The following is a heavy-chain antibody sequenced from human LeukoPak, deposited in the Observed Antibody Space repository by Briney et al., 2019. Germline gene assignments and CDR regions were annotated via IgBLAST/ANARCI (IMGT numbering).Heavy chain of an antibody. J-gene: IGHJ4*02. CDR3: ARMRGYSNGGPFGY. V-gene: IGHV4-39*07. CDR2: INHSGST. Sequence: PSETLSLTCTVSGGSISSSSYYWSWIRQPPGKGLEWIGEINHSGSTNYNPSLKSRVTISVDTSKNQFSLKLSSVTAADTAVYYCARMRGYSNGGPFGYWGQGTLVTVSS. D-gene: IGHD5-18*01. CDR1: GGSISSSSYY.